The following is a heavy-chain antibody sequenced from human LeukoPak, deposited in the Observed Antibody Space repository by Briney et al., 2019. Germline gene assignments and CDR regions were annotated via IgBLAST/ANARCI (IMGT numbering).Heavy chain of an antibody. Sequence: SSETLSLTCAVSGASIISDTYYWGWIRQPPGKGLEWIGTIHYTGTTCYNPSLKSRVTISLDTPKNHFSLRLSSVTAADTAMYYCVSEVPSGYDGPGYWGQGTLVTVSS. D-gene: IGHD5-12*01. CDR1: GASIISDTYY. CDR2: IHYTGTT. V-gene: IGHV4-39*02. CDR3: VSEVPSGYDGPGY. J-gene: IGHJ4*02.